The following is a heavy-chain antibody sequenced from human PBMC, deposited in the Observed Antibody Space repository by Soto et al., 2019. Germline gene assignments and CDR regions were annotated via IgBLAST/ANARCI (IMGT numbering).Heavy chain of an antibody. CDR3: ARDRVAYYDFWSGYYRPWFDP. CDR1: GFTFSSYG. V-gene: IGHV3-33*01. CDR2: IWYDGSNK. Sequence: GGSLRLSCAASGFTFSSYGMHWVRQAPGKGLEWVAVIWYDGSNKYYADSVKGRFTISRDNSKNTLYVQMNSLRAEDTAVYYCARDRVAYYDFWSGYYRPWFDPWGQGTLVTVSS. J-gene: IGHJ5*02. D-gene: IGHD3-3*01.